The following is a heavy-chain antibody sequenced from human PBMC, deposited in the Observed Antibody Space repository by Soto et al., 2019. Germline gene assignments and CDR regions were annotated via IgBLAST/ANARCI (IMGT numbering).Heavy chain of an antibody. J-gene: IGHJ4*02. Sequence: EVQLVESGGGLIQPGGSLRLSCAVSGFTVSNNYMSWVRQAPGKGLEGVSVIYSGGYTAYGDSVKGRFTISRDNSKKPLYPQKKSRGAGATAVFYCATQRGGGGYWGQGTLVTVSS. CDR1: GFTVSNNY. CDR2: IYSGGYT. D-gene: IGHD6-25*01. CDR3: ATQRGGGGY. V-gene: IGHV3-53*01.